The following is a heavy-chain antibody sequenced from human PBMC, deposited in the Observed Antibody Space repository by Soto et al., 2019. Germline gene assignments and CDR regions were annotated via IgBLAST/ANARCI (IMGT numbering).Heavy chain of an antibody. D-gene: IGHD3-16*01. CDR3: ARAIGGRLRYYYGMDV. J-gene: IGHJ6*02. V-gene: IGHV4-31*03. CDR2: IYYSGST. CDR1: CWSLSSGGFY. Sequence: SETPSLPFPFSCWSLSSGGFYWGWVPPPPGKGLEWIGYIYYSGSTYYNPSLKSRVTISVDTSKNQFSLKLSSVTAADTAVYYCARAIGGRLRYYYGMDVWGQGTTVTVSS.